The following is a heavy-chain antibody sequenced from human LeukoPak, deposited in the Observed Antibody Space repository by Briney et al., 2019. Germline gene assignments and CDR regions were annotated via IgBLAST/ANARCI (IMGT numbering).Heavy chain of an antibody. CDR1: GYTFTRYY. CDR3: ARDLDYGDYAWFDP. J-gene: IGHJ5*02. CDR2: INTNSRST. Sequence: ASVRVSCKASGYTFTRYYMKSVRQAPGQGLEWRGWINTNSRSTNDAKKFQGRVTMTRDTSISTAYMELSRLRSDETAVYYCARDLDYGDYAWFDPWGQGNLVTVSS. D-gene: IGHD4-17*01. V-gene: IGHV1-2*02.